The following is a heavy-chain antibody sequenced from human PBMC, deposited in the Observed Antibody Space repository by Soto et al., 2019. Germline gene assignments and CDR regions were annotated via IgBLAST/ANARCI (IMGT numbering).Heavy chain of an antibody. CDR1: GGSISSYY. CDR2: IYYSGST. D-gene: IGHD4-4*01. V-gene: IGHV4-59*01. Sequence: SETLSLTCTVSGGSISSYYWSWIRQPPGKGLEWIGYIYYSGSTNYNPSLKSRVTISVDTSKNQFSLKLSSVTAADTAVYYRASDNDYSPYNWFDPWGQGTLVTVSS. CDR3: ASDNDYSPYNWFDP. J-gene: IGHJ5*02.